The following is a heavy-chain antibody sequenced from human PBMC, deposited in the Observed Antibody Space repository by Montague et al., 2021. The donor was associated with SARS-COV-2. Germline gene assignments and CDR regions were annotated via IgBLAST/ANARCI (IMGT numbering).Heavy chain of an antibody. J-gene: IGHJ3*01. D-gene: IGHD2-2*03. CDR2: TYYRSKWYN. CDR3: ARKMDSSFDV. V-gene: IGHV6-1*01. CDR1: GDSVSVVARLPSESHH. Sequence: CAISGDSVSVVARLPSESHHSPWLRQSPSRGLECLASTYYRSKWYNDSAPSVSGRATVKPDTSRNQFSLHLDSVTPEDTALYFCARKMDSSFDVWGKGTMVIVSS.